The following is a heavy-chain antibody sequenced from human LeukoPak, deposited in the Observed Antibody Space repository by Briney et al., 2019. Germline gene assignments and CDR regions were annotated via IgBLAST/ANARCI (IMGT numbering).Heavy chain of an antibody. V-gene: IGHV4-30-4*01. Sequence: SETLSLTCTVSGASISSGAYHWSWIRQPRGKGLEWIGYSGNTNYSPSLNSRVTISVDTSKNQFSLRLSSVTAADTAVYFCATYYAGRGGSGYWGQGTLVTVSS. J-gene: IGHJ4*02. CDR1: GASISSGAYH. D-gene: IGHD3-10*01. CDR2: SGNT. CDR3: ATYYAGRGGSGY.